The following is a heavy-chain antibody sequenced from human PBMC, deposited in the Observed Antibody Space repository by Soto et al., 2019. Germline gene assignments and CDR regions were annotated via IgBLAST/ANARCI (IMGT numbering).Heavy chain of an antibody. D-gene: IGHD2-21*02. CDR2: IKSKTDGGTT. V-gene: IGHV3-15*01. Sequence: EVQLVESGGGLVKPGGSLRLSCAASGFTFSNAWMSWVRQAPGKGLEWVGRIKSKTDGGTTDYDAPVKGRFTISRDDSKNTLYLQMNSLKTEDTAVYYCTTGVTTNYYGMDVWGQGTTVTVSS. CDR3: TTGVTTNYYGMDV. CDR1: GFTFSNAW. J-gene: IGHJ6*02.